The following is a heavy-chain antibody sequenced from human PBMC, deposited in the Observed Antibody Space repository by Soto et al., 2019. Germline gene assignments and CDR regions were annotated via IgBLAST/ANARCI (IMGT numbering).Heavy chain of an antibody. CDR1: GFTFSSYG. CDR2: ISYDESKK. J-gene: IGHJ6*02. CDR3: AKVRGYVPNYYGMDV. Sequence: QVQLVESGGGVVQPGRSLRLSCAASGFTFSSYGIHWVRQAPGKGLEWVALISYDESKKYYADSVKGRFTISRDNSKNTLFLQMNSLRAEDTAVDYCAKVRGYVPNYYGMDVWGQGTTVTVSS. D-gene: IGHD5-12*01. V-gene: IGHV3-30*18.